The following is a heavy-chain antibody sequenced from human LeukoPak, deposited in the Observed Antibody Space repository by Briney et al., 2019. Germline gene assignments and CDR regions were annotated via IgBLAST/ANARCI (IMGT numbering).Heavy chain of an antibody. V-gene: IGHV4-34*01. CDR1: GGSFSGYY. J-gene: IGHJ5*02. CDR3: ARGEYYYDSSGSPRPGWFVP. D-gene: IGHD3-22*01. CDR2: VFRTGST. Sequence: SETLSLTCAVYGGSFSGYYWSWIRQSPGKGLEWIGYVFRTGSTYYNTSLKSRVTVSVDMPKNPFSLRLSSVTAADTAVYYCARGEYYYDSSGSPRPGWFVPWGQGTLVTVSS.